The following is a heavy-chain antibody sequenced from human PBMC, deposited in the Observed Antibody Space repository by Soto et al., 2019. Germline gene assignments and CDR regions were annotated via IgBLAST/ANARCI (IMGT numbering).Heavy chain of an antibody. CDR3: ARSTSKGYGMDV. D-gene: IGHD4-4*01. CDR1: GGSISSGGDY. CDR2: IHYSGST. V-gene: IGHV4-31*03. J-gene: IGHJ6*02. Sequence: QVQLQESGPGLVKPSQTLSLTCTVSGGSISSGGDYWSWIRQHPGKGLEWIGYIHYSGSTYYNPSLKSRVTISVDTSKNQFSLKLSSVTAADTAVYYCARSTSKGYGMDVWGQGTTVTVSS.